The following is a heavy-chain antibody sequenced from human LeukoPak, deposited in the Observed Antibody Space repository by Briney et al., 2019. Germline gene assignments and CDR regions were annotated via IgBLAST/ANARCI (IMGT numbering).Heavy chain of an antibody. D-gene: IGHD6-13*01. CDR2: ISYDGSNK. CDR3: ARTDGSSWFFDAFDI. V-gene: IGHV3-30-3*01. Sequence: SXXXSXFTFSXXAMHWXXXAPGKXREGVXVISYDGSNKYYADSVKGRFTISRDNSKNTLYLQMNSLRAEDTAVYYCARTDGSSWFFDAFDIWGQGTMVTVSS. CDR1: XFTFSXXA. J-gene: IGHJ3*02.